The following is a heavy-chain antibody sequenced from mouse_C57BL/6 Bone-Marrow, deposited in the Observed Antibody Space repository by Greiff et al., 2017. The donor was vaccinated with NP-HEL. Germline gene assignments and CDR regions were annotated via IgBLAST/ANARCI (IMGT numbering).Heavy chain of an antibody. CDR3: ARYYYGSGYFDY. D-gene: IGHD1-1*01. Sequence: MESCKASGYTFTNYWMHWVKQRPGRGLEWIGRIDPNSGGTKYNEKFKSKATLTVDKPSSTAYMQLSSLTSEDSAVYYCARYYYGSGYFDYGGQGTTLTVSS. CDR1: GYTFTNYW. CDR2: IDPNSGGT. J-gene: IGHJ2*01. V-gene: IGHV1-72*01.